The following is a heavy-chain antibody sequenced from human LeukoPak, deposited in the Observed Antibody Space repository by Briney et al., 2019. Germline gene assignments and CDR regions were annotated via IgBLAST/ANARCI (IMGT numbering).Heavy chain of an antibody. D-gene: IGHD6-19*01. V-gene: IGHV4-31*03. CDR3: ARGEGSGWYGNWFDP. Sequence: TLSLTCTVSGGSISSGGYYWSWIRQHPGKGLEWIGYIYYSGSTYYNPSLKGRVTISVDTSKNQFSLKLSSVTAADTAVYYCARGEGSGWYGNWFDPWGQGTLVTVSS. J-gene: IGHJ5*02. CDR1: GGSISSGGYY. CDR2: IYYSGST.